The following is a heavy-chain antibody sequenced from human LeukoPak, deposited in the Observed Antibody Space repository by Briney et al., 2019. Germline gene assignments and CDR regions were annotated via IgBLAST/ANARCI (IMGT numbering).Heavy chain of an antibody. J-gene: IGHJ6*03. CDR3: AKSSYYGSRSYQGNYTDV. V-gene: IGHV3-23*01. CDR1: GFIFSSYG. Sequence: GGSLRLSCAASGFIFSSYGMNWVRQAPGKGLEWVSALSGSGDSTYYADSVKGRVTISRDNSKNTLYLQMNILRGEDTAVYFCAKSSYYGSRSYQGNYTDVWGKGTTVTISS. CDR2: LSGSGDST. D-gene: IGHD3-10*01.